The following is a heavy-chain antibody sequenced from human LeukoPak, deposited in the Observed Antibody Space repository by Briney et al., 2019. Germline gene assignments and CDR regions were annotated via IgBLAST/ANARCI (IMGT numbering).Heavy chain of an antibody. J-gene: IGHJ4*02. V-gene: IGHV1-46*01. D-gene: IGHD3-22*01. CDR1: GYTFTSYY. Sequence: ASVKVSCKASGYTFTSYYMHWVRQAPGQGLDWMGIINPSGGSTSYAQKFQGRVTMTRDTSTSTVYMELSSLRSEDTAVYYCARPSGYYYDSSGYYSFDYWGQGTLVTVSS. CDR3: ARPSGYYYDSSGYYSFDY. CDR2: INPSGGST.